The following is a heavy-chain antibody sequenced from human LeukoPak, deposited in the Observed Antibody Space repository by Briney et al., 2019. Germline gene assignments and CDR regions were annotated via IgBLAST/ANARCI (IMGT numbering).Heavy chain of an antibody. Sequence: SVKVSCKASGGTFSSYAISWVRQAPGQGLEWMGGIIPIFGTANYAQKFQGRVTITADESTSTAYMELSSLRSEDTAVYYCARQDWGFMVATPGTDYWGQGTPVTVSS. D-gene: IGHD5-12*01. CDR1: GGTFSSYA. CDR2: IIPIFGTA. V-gene: IGHV1-69*13. J-gene: IGHJ4*02. CDR3: ARQDWGFMVATPGTDY.